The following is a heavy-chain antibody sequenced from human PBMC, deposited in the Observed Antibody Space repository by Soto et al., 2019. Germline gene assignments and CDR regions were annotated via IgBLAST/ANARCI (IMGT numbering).Heavy chain of an antibody. V-gene: IGHV4-39*01. CDR3: ASFYDFWSGYHPEYYYYGMDV. CDR1: GGSISSSSYY. D-gene: IGHD3-3*01. J-gene: IGHJ6*02. Sequence: SETLSLTCTVSGGSISSSSYYWGWIRQPPGKGPEWIGSIYYSGSTYYNPSLKSRVTIAVDASKNQFSLMLSSVTAADTAVYCCASFYDFWSGYHPEYYYYGMDVWSQGTTVSVAS. CDR2: IYYSGST.